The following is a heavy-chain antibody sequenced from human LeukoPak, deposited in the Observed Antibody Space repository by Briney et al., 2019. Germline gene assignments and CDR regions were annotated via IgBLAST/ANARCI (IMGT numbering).Heavy chain of an antibody. CDR3: ARADRLHGGPYLIGP. J-gene: IGHJ5*02. D-gene: IGHD2-21*01. V-gene: IGHV1-2*02. CDR2: INPNSGGT. Sequence: ASVKVSCKTSGYSFTDHYMHWVRQAPGQGLEWMGWINPNSGGTSSAQKFQGRVTMTRDTSISTVYMEVSWLTSDDTAIYYCARADRLHGGPYLIGPWGQGTLVTVSS. CDR1: GYSFTDHY.